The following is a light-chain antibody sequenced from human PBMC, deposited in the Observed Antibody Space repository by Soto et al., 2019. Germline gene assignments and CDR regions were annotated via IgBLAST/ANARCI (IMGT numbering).Light chain of an antibody. CDR2: KAS. V-gene: IGKV1-5*03. CDR3: QQYSGYSRT. Sequence: DIQMTQYPSTLSASVGDRVTITCRASQSISSWLAWYQQKPGKAPKLLIYKASSLESGVPSRLSGSGSGTEFILTISSLQPDDVATYYCQQYSGYSRTFGQGTKVDIK. CDR1: QSISSW. J-gene: IGKJ1*01.